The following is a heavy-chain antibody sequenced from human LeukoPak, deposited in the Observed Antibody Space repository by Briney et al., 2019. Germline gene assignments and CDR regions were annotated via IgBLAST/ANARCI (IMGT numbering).Heavy chain of an antibody. V-gene: IGHV1-69*13. Sequence: ASVKVSCKASGGTFSSYAISWVRQAPGQGLEWMGGVIPIFGTANYAQKFQGRVTITADESTSTAYMKIRSLRSEDTAEYYCARATVANIDYWGQGTLVTVSS. D-gene: IGHD4-17*01. CDR1: GGTFSSYA. CDR3: ARATVANIDY. CDR2: VIPIFGTA. J-gene: IGHJ4*02.